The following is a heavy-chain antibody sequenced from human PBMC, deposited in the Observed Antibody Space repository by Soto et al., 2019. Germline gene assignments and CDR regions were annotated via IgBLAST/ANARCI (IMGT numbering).Heavy chain of an antibody. J-gene: IGHJ4*02. Sequence: SETLSLTCTVSGGSIISSSYYWGWIRQPPGQGPEWIGSIYYSGSGHYNPSLRSRVTISVDTPNNQFSLRLSSVTAADTAVYYCASLPTMVRGVIRGLDYSGQGTLVTVSS. CDR3: ASLPTMVRGVIRGLDY. V-gene: IGHV4-39*01. CDR1: GGSIISSSYY. D-gene: IGHD3-10*01. CDR2: IYYSGSG.